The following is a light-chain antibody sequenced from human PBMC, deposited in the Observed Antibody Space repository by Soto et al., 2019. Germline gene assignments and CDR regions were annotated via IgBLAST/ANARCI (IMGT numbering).Light chain of an antibody. CDR1: QSISSY. CDR3: QQSYSTPYT. CDR2: AAS. J-gene: IGKJ2*01. V-gene: IGKV1-39*01. Sequence: DIQMTQSPSSLSASVGDRVTITCRASQSISSYLNWYQQKPGKAPKLLIYAASSLQSGVPSRFSGSESGTDFTLTISSLQPEDFATYSCQQSYSTPYTFGQGTKLEIK.